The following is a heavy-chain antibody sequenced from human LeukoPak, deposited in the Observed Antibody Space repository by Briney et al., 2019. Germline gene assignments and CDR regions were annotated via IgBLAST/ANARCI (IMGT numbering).Heavy chain of an antibody. D-gene: IGHD5-12*01. Sequence: SVKVSCKASGGTFSSYAISWVRQVPGQGLEWMGGIIPIFGTANYAQKFQGRVTITADESTSTAYMELSSLRSEDTAVYYCARDFPVAPQAFDIWGQGTMVTVSS. CDR1: GGTFSSYA. J-gene: IGHJ3*02. CDR2: IIPIFGTA. CDR3: ARDFPVAPQAFDI. V-gene: IGHV1-69*13.